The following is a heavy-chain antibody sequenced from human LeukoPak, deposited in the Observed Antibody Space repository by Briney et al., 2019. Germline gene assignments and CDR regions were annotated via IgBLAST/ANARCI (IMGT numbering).Heavy chain of an antibody. CDR3: ARGWNHPYYYYYMDV. J-gene: IGHJ6*03. V-gene: IGHV3-7*01. Sequence: PGGSLRLSCAASGFTFSSYWMSWVRQAPGKGLEWVANIKQDGSAKYYVGSAKGRFTISRDNAKNSLYLQMNSLRAEDTAVYYCARGWNHPYYYYYMDVWGKGTTVTVSS. D-gene: IGHD1-14*01. CDR1: GFTFSSYW. CDR2: IKQDGSAK.